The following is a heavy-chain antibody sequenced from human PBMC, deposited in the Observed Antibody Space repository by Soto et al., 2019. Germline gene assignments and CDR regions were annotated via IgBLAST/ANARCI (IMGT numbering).Heavy chain of an antibody. J-gene: IGHJ6*03. V-gene: IGHV1-69*04. CDR1: GGTFSSYT. CDR3: AREHCSSTSCYQGPYHYYMDV. CDR2: IIPILGIA. D-gene: IGHD2-2*01. Sequence: ASVKVSCKASGGTFSSYTISWVRQAPGQGLEWMGRIIPILGIANYAQKFQGRVTITADKSTSTAYMELSSLRSEDTAVYYCAREHCSSTSCYQGPYHYYMDVWGKGTTVTVSS.